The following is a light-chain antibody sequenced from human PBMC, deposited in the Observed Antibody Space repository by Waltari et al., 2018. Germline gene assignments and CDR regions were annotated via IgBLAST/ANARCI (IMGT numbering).Light chain of an antibody. Sequence: QSALTQPASVSGSPGQSITISCTGTSSDVGAYNYVPWYQKHPGKVPQLMIYEVTNRPSGVSNRFSGSKSGNTASLTISGLQPEDEADYYCSSHTTSDSLVFGTGTKVTVL. CDR2: EVT. CDR1: SSDVGAYNY. J-gene: IGLJ1*01. V-gene: IGLV2-14*01. CDR3: SSHTTSDSLV.